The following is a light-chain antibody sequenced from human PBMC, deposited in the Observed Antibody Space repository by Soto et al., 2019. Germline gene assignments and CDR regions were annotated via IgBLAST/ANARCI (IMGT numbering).Light chain of an antibody. V-gene: IGKV3-20*01. J-gene: IGKJ2*01. Sequence: SVLAQSPGTLSLSPGERATLSCRTSHIISSSSLAWYQQIPGQPPRLLIYDVSSRAPGIPDRFSGSGSGTDFTLTISRLEPEDFAVYYCQQYDASSYTFGQGTKVDIK. CDR3: QQYDASSYT. CDR1: HIISSSS. CDR2: DVS.